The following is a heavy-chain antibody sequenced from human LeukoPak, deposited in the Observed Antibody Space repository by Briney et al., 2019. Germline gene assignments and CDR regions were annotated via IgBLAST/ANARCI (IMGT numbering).Heavy chain of an antibody. J-gene: IGHJ5*02. CDR3: AKVSAPQDSSGQNWFDP. CDR2: ISGSGGST. V-gene: IGHV3-23*01. D-gene: IGHD3-22*01. CDR1: GFTFSSYA. Sequence: GSLRLSCAASGFTFSSYAMSWVRQAPGKGLEWVSAISGSGGSTYYADSVKGRFTISRDNSKNTLYLQLNSLRAEDTAVFYCAKVSAPQDSSGQNWFDPWGQGTLVTVSS.